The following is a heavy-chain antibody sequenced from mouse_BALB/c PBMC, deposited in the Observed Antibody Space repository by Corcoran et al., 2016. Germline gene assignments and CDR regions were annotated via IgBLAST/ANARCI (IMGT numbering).Heavy chain of an antibody. CDR1: GYSFTGYY. V-gene: IGHV1-26*01. CDR2: INPYNGAT. D-gene: IGHD1-1*01. J-gene: IGHJ2*01. CDR3: ARGALLRYFDY. Sequence: EVQLQQSGPELVKPGASVKISCKASGYSFTGYYMHWVKQSHVKSLEWIGRINPYNGATSYNQNFKDKASLTVDKSSSTAYMELHSLTFEDSAVYYCARGALLRYFDYWGQGTTLTVSS.